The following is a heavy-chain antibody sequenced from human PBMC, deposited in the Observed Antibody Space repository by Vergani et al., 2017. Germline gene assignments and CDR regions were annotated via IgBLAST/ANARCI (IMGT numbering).Heavy chain of an antibody. D-gene: IGHD3-16*02. CDR1: GDSITNGGFS. Sequence: QLQLQESGSGLVKPSQTLSLTCAVSGDSITNGGFSWNWIRQPPGKGPEWIGYIFPSGNSDYNPSLKNRLSISLDKSKNQFSLWVNSVTAADTAVYFCARASLRALVGYYYYMDVWGKGKTVVVSS. CDR2: IFPSGNS. V-gene: IGHV4-30-2*01. J-gene: IGHJ6*03. CDR3: ARASLRALVGYYYYMDV.